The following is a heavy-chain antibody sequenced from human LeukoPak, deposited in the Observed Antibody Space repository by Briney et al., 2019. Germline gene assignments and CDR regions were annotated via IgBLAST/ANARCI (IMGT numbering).Heavy chain of an antibody. V-gene: IGHV3-13*01. CDR3: AELGITMIGGV. CDR1: GFTFSSYD. Sequence: GGSLRLSRAASGFTFSSYDMHWVRQATGKGLEWVSAIGTAGDTYYPGSVKGRFTISRENAKNSLYLQMNSLRAGGTAVYYCAELGITMIGGVWGKGTTVTISS. D-gene: IGHD3-10*02. J-gene: IGHJ6*04. CDR2: IGTAGDT.